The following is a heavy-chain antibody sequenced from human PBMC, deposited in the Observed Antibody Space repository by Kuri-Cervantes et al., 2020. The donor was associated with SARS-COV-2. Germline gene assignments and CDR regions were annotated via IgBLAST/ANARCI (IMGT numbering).Heavy chain of an antibody. J-gene: IGHJ4*02. CDR2: ISSSSSTI. CDR1: GFTFSDYY. Sequence: GGSLRLSCAASGFTFSDYYMSWVRQAPGKGLEWVSYISSSSSTIYYADSVKGRFTISRDNAKNSLYLQMNSLRDGDTAVYYCARGLLYYDFWSGYYTPTDYWGQGTLVTVSS. CDR3: ARGLLYYDFWSGYYTPTDY. V-gene: IGHV3-11*04. D-gene: IGHD3-3*01.